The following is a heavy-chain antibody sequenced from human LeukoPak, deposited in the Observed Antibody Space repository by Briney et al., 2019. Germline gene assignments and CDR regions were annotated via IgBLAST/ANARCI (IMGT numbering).Heavy chain of an antibody. CDR3: AKDFRSGSSWFHGMDV. Sequence: PGGSLRLSCAASGFTFDDYAMYWVRQVPGKGLEWVSGISWNSGSIGYADSVKGRFTISRDNVKNFLYLQMNSLRAEDTALYYCAKDFRSGSSWFHGMDVWGQGATVTVSS. CDR1: GFTFDDYA. CDR2: ISWNSGSI. V-gene: IGHV3-9*01. J-gene: IGHJ6*02. D-gene: IGHD3-3*01.